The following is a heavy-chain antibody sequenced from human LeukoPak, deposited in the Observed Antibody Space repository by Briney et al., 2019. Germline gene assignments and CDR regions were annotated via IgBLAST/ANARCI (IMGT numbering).Heavy chain of an antibody. CDR1: GGSISSSSYY. D-gene: IGHD3-22*01. CDR3: ARSPRYYDSSGPLVLFDY. CDR2: IYYSGST. Sequence: SETLSLTCTVSGGSISSSSYYWSWIRQPPGKGLEWIGSIYYSGSTYYNPSLKSRVAISVDTSKNQFSLRLNSVTAADTAVYYCARSPRYYDSSGPLVLFDYWGQGTLVTVSS. J-gene: IGHJ4*02. V-gene: IGHV4-39*01.